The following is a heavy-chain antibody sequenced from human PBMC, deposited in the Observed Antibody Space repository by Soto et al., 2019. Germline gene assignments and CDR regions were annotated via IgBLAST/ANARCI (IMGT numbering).Heavy chain of an antibody. CDR2: IDYTGST. D-gene: IGHD6-19*01. Sequence: QVQLQESGPGLVKPSQTLSLTCTVSGGSISSGGYYWSWIRQHPGKGLEWIGNIDYTGSTHYDPSLKSRIPISLDTSKNQISLKLSSVTAADTAVYYCASSPVTGIYYAMDVWGQGTTVTVSS. CDR3: ASSPVTGIYYAMDV. V-gene: IGHV4-31*03. J-gene: IGHJ6*02. CDR1: GGSISSGGYY.